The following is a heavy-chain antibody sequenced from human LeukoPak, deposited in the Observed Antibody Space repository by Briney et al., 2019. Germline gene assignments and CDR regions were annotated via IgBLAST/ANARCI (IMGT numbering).Heavy chain of an antibody. V-gene: IGHV4-59*08. D-gene: IGHD5-18*01. J-gene: IGHJ3*02. CDR1: GVSFNNYY. Sequence: MPSETLSLTCVVSGVSFNNYYWSWIRQPPGRGLQRIAYIHSNGNTNYNPSFKSRVTVSVDTSKNQLSLRLTSVAAADTAIYYCARQPSATAAFDIWGQGTMVIVSS. CDR2: IHSNGNT. CDR3: ARQPSATAAFDI.